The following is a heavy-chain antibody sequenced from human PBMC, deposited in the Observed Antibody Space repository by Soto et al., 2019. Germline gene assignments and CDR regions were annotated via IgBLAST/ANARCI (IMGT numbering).Heavy chain of an antibody. CDR2: IYYSGST. CDR1: GGSISSYY. V-gene: IGHV4-59*08. J-gene: IGHJ3*02. Sequence: QVQLQESGPGLVKPSETLSLTCTVSGGSISSYYWSWIRQPPGKGLEWIGYIYYSGSTNYNPSLKSRVTISVDTSKNQFSLKLSSVTAADTAVYYCARLVPEGGDAFDIWGQGTMVTVSS. D-gene: IGHD2-15*01. CDR3: ARLVPEGGDAFDI.